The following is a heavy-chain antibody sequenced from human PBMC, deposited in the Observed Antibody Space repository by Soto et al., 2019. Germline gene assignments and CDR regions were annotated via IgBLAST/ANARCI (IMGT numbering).Heavy chain of an antibody. V-gene: IGHV1-69*13. CDR2: IIPIFGTA. J-gene: IGHJ6*02. Sequence: ASVKVSCTASGGTFSSYAISWVRQAPGQGLEWMGGIIPIFGTANYAQKFQGRVTITADESTSTAYMELSSLRSEDTAVYYCARDASIAAPRYYYYGMDVWGQGTTVTVSS. D-gene: IGHD6-6*01. CDR3: ARDASIAAPRYYYYGMDV. CDR1: GGTFSSYA.